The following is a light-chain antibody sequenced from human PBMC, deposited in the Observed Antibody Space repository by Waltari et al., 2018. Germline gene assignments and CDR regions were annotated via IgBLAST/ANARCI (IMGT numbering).Light chain of an antibody. Sequence: EIVLAQSPATLSLSPGERATLSCRASQTVNSYLAWYQQKPGQAPRLLIYDASNRATGIPARFSGSGSGTDVALTISSLEPEDFAVYYCQQRRDWPLTFGGGTRVEIK. CDR3: QQRRDWPLT. J-gene: IGKJ4*01. V-gene: IGKV3-11*01. CDR2: DAS. CDR1: QTVNSY.